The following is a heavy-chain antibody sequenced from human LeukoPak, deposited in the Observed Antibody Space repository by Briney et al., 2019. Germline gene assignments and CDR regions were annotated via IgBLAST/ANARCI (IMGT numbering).Heavy chain of an antibody. Sequence: GGSLRPSCAASGFTFSNAWMSWVRQAPGKGLEWVGRIKSKTGGGTADYAAPVKGRFTISRDDSKNTLYLQMNSLKTEDTAVYFCTTGMAGQWGQGTLVTVSS. CDR2: IKSKTGGGTA. D-gene: IGHD6-19*01. CDR3: TTGMAGQ. J-gene: IGHJ4*02. CDR1: GFTFSNAW. V-gene: IGHV3-15*01.